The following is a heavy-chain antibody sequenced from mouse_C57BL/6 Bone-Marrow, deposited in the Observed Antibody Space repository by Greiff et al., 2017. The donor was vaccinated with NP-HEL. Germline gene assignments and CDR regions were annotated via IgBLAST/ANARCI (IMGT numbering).Heavy chain of an antibody. Sequence: EVMLVESGGGLVQPGGSLSLSCAASGFTFTDYYMSWVRQPPGTALEWLGFIRNKANGYTTEYSASVKGRFTISRDNSQSILYLQMNALRAEDSATYYCARGNPYFDYWGQGTTLTVSS. V-gene: IGHV7-3*01. CDR3: ARGNPYFDY. CDR2: IRNKANGYTT. J-gene: IGHJ2*01. CDR1: GFTFTDYY.